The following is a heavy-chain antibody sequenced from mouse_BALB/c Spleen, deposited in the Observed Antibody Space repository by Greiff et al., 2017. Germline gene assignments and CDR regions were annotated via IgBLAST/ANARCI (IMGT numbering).Heavy chain of an antibody. V-gene: IGHV5-12-1*01. CDR3: ARHYYGYDFDY. Sequence: EVQGVESGGGLVKPGGSLKLSCAASGFAFSSYDMSWVRQTPEKRLEWVAYISSGGGSTYYPDTVKGRFTISRDNAKNTLYLQMSSLKSEDTAMYYCARHYYGYDFDYWGQGTTLTVSS. CDR1: GFAFSSYD. J-gene: IGHJ2*01. D-gene: IGHD1-2*01. CDR2: ISSGGGST.